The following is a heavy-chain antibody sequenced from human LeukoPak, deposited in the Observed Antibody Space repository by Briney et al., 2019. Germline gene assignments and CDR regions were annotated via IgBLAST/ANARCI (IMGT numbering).Heavy chain of an antibody. CDR1: GYTFTSYG. D-gene: IGHD2-2*02. V-gene: IGHV1-18*01. J-gene: IGHJ6*02. CDR3: ARVGSDCSSTSCYNRPVYGMDV. CDR2: ISAYNGNT. Sequence: ASVKVSRKASGYTFTSYGISWVRQAPGQGLEWMGWISAYNGNTNYAQKLQGRVTMTTDTSTSTAYMELRSLRSDDTAVYYCARVGSDCSSTSCYNRPVYGMDVWGQGTTVTVSS.